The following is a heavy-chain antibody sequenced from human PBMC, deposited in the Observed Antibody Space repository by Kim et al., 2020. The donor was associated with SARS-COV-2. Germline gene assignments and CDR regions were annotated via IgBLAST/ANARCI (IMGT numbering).Heavy chain of an antibody. J-gene: IGHJ4*02. Sequence: SETLSLTCTVSGGSISGNYWNWMRQPPGKGLEWIGCTYHSGGTNYNPSLKSRVTISVDTSKNQFSLKLSSVTAADTAMYYCAKAGSSLALYYFDYWGQGT. CDR1: GGSISGNY. CDR2: TYHSGGT. D-gene: IGHD3-10*01. V-gene: IGHV4-59*01. CDR3: AKAGSSLALYYFDY.